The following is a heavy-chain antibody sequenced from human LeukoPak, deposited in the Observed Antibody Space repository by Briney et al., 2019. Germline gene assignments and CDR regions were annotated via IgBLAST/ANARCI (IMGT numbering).Heavy chain of an antibody. J-gene: IGHJ4*02. Sequence: GGSLRLSCAASGFTFSGYIMNWVRLAPGEGLEWVSSISTSGSRVHYADSVKGRFTISRDNAKNSLYLHMNSLRVEDTAVYYCATNYYESSGHFCDCWGQGTLVTVSS. V-gene: IGHV3-21*01. CDR1: GFTFSGYI. D-gene: IGHD3-22*01. CDR3: ATNYYESSGHFCDC. CDR2: ISTSGSRV.